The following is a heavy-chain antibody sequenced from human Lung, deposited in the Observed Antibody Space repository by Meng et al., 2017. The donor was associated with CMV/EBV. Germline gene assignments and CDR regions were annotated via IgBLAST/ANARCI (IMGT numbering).Heavy chain of an antibody. V-gene: IGHV1-18*01. CDR3: ARVGHCSSTSCYRANWFDP. J-gene: IGHJ5*02. CDR1: FTSYC. Sequence: FTSYCISWVRQAPGQGLEWMGWISAYNGNTNYAQKLQGRVTMTTDTSTSTAYMELRSLRSDDTAVYYCARVGHCSSTSCYRANWFDPWGQGTLVTVSS. D-gene: IGHD2-2*01. CDR2: ISAYNGNT.